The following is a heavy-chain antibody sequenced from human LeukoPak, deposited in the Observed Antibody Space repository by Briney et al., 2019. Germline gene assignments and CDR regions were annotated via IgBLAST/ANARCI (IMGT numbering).Heavy chain of an antibody. D-gene: IGHD6-6*01. V-gene: IGHV1-69*04. J-gene: IGHJ4*02. CDR1: GGTFSSYA. Sequence: PAASVKVSCKASGGTFSSYAISWVRQAPGQGLEWMGRIIPILGIANYAQKFQGRVTITTDESTSTAYMELSSLRSEDTAVYYCARVSIAARQSDYWGQGTLVTVSS. CDR3: ARVSIAARQSDY. CDR2: IIPILGIA.